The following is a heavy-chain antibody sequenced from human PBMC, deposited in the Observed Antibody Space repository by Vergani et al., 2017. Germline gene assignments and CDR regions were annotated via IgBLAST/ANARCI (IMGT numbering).Heavy chain of an antibody. CDR3: AIHTTYTDS. CDR2: IYPADSDT. V-gene: IGHV5-51*01. Sequence: EVELVQSGPEMRKPGESLKISCKGSEYSFGNYWIGWVRQMPGKGLEWMGIIYPADSDTRYSPSFQGPVTISADKSISTAFLQWDSLKASDTALYYCAIHTTYTDSGGQGTLVTVSS. J-gene: IGHJ4*02. D-gene: IGHD1-1*01. CDR1: EYSFGNYW.